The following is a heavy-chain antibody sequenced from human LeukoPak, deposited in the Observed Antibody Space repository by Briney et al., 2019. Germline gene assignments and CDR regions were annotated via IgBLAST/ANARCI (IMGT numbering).Heavy chain of an antibody. CDR1: GFTFSNYW. J-gene: IGHJ5*02. Sequence: GGSLRLSCVASGFTFSNYWMHWVRHPPGKGLVWVSRIYVDGRTTNYADSVKGRFTISRDNAKNTVYLEMNSLSVEDTATYYCIRDFRSADLWGQGTLVTVTS. CDR3: IRDFRSADL. CDR2: IYVDGRTT. V-gene: IGHV3-74*01.